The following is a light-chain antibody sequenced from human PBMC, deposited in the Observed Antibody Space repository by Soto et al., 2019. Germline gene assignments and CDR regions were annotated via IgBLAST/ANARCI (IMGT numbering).Light chain of an antibody. CDR1: QSVSSY. Sequence: EIQMTQSPASLSASVGERVTITCRASQSVSSYLAWYQQKPGQAPRLLIYGASTSANGMPARFSGSGSATAFTLTISRLEHEDYVVYYCHQRSFWPPVTFGQGTRLEIK. V-gene: IGKV3-11*01. CDR3: HQRSFWPPVT. J-gene: IGKJ5*01. CDR2: GAS.